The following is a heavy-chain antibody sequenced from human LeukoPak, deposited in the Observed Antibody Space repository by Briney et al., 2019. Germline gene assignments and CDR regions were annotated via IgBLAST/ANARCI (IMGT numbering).Heavy chain of an antibody. V-gene: IGHV1-46*01. CDR2: INPSGGTT. J-gene: IGHJ4*02. D-gene: IGHD2-15*01. CDR1: GYIFTRYY. Sequence: ASVKVSCKASGYIFTRYYMHWVRQAPGQGLEWMGIINPSGGTTSYAQKLQGRVTMTWDTSTSTVFLDLSSLKSEDTAIYYCARDLIAATGVRPHYFDYWGQGTLVTVSS. CDR3: ARDLIAATGVRPHYFDY.